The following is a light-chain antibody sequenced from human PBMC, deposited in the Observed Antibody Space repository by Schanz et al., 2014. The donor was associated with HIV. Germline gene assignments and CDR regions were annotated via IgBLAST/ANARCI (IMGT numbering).Light chain of an antibody. CDR1: NVGIKS. CDR2: YDT. V-gene: IGLV3-21*04. CDR3: QVWDGSTGVV. Sequence: SYELTQPPSVSVAPGKTASITCGGNNVGIKSVHWYQQKPGQAPMMVISYDTDRPSGIPERFSGSNSGHTATLTISRVEAGDEADYFCQVWDGSTGVVFGGGTKLTVL. J-gene: IGLJ2*01.